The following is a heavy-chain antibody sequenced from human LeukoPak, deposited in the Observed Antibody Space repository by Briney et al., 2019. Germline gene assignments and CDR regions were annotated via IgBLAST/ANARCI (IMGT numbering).Heavy chain of an antibody. CDR2: IKEDGSEK. V-gene: IGHV3-7*03. Sequence: GGSLRLSCAASGFTFSSYWMSWVRQAPGTGLEWVANIKEDGSEKYYADPVKGRFTISRDNSKNTLYLQMNSLRAEDTAVYYCAKDSVGATTDYWGQGTLVTVSS. CDR3: AKDSVGATTDY. J-gene: IGHJ4*02. CDR1: GFTFSSYW. D-gene: IGHD1-26*01.